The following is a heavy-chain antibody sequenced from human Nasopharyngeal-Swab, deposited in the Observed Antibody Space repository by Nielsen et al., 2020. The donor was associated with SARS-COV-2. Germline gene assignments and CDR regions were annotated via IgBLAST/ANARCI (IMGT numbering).Heavy chain of an antibody. CDR2: IGTSDDT. J-gene: IGHJ4*02. CDR3: AKTFLIAPRTYDY. CDR1: GFNFASFA. D-gene: IGHD2/OR15-2a*01. V-gene: IGHV3-23*01. Sequence: GESLKISCAASGFNFASFAMTWVRQAPGKGLEWVSTIGTSDDTYYTDSVKGRFAISRDNSKNKVYLQMDSLRPDGTALYYCAKTFLIAPRTYDYWGQATLVTVSS.